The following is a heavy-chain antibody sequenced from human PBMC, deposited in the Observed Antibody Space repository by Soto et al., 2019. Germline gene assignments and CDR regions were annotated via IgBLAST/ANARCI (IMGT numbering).Heavy chain of an antibody. V-gene: IGHV1-18*01. CDR3: ARVPQHITMVRGRSRWFDP. J-gene: IGHJ5*02. D-gene: IGHD3-10*01. CDR2: ISAYNGNT. CDR1: GYTFTSYG. Sequence: QAQLVQSGAEVKKPGASVKVSCKASGYTFTSYGISWVRQAPGQGLEWMGWISAYNGNTNYAQKLQGRVTMTTDTSTSTAYMELRSLRSDDTAVYYCARVPQHITMVRGRSRWFDPWGQGTLVTVSS.